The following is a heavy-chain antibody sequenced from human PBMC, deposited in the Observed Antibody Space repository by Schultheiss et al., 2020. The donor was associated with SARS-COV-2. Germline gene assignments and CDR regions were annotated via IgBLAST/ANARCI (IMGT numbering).Heavy chain of an antibody. V-gene: IGHV3-21*01. D-gene: IGHD4-11*01. CDR3: ARGYSNYGRYGMDV. CDR1: GFTFSSYS. Sequence: GGSLRLSCAASGFTFSSYSMNWVRQAPGKGLEWVSSISSSSSYIYYADSVKGRFTISRDNAKNSLYLQMNSLRDEDTAVYYCARGYSNYGRYGMDVWGQGATVTVSS. J-gene: IGHJ6*02. CDR2: ISSSSSYI.